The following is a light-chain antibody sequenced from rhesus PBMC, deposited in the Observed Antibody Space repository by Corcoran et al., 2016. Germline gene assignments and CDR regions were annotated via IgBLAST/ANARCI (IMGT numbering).Light chain of an antibody. CDR3: QQYIRGPLT. CDR2: RAS. Sequence: DIQMTQSPSSLSASVGDTVTISCRASQRVMNWLAWYQQKPGKAPKLLIDRASQLQSGVPSRFSGGGSGTDFTFTISRLQSEDFATYFCQQYIRGPLTFGGGTKVDLK. V-gene: IGKV1-22*01. CDR1: QRVMNW. J-gene: IGKJ4*01.